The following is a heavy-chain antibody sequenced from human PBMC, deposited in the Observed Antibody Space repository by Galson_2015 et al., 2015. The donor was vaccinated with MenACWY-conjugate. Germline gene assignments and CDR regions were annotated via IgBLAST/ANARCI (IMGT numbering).Heavy chain of an antibody. CDR2: VGRGGGST. CDR3: AKVIYGARYYFEH. D-gene: IGHD3/OR15-3a*01. J-gene: IGHJ4*02. Sequence: SLRLFCAASGFDFDDYAMSWVRQAPGKGLQWVAGVGRGGGSTYYTDPVRGRFTISRDNSKNTLDLQMDSLRVEDTAVYYCAKVIYGARYYFEHWGQGSLVIVTS. CDR1: GFDFDDYA. V-gene: IGHV3-23*01.